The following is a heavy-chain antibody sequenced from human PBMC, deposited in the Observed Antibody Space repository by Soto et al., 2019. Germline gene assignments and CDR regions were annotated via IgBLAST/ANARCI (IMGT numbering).Heavy chain of an antibody. D-gene: IGHD1-26*01. CDR2: IYPGDSDT. CDR3: ARRDGSYLTFDY. J-gene: IGHJ4*02. Sequence: EVQLVQSGVEVKKAGESLRISCKGSGYSFSRYWIGWVRQMPGKGLEWMGIIYPGDSDTRYSPSFQGQVTISADKSISTAYLQWSSLMASDTAMYYCARRDGSYLTFDYWGQGTLVTVSS. CDR1: GYSFSRYW. V-gene: IGHV5-51*03.